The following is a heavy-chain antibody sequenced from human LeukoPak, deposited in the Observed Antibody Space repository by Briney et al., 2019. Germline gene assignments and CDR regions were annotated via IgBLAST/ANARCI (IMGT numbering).Heavy chain of an antibody. J-gene: IGHJ4*02. V-gene: IGHV1-46*01. D-gene: IGHD2-15*01. CDR2: INPSGGST. CDR3: ARATYCSGGSCYSCGY. CDR1: GYTFTSYY. Sequence: ASVKVPCKASGYTFTSYYMHWVRQAPGQGLEWMGIINPSGGSTSYAQKFQGRVTMTRDTSTSTVYMELSSLRSEDTAVYYCARATYCSGGSCYSCGYWGQGTLVTVSS.